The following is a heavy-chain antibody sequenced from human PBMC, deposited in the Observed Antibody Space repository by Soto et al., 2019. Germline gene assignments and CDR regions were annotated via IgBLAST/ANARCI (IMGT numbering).Heavy chain of an antibody. D-gene: IGHD3-10*01. CDR2: IYYSGST. CDR3: ASYFYGAGSYCLDY. V-gene: IGHV4-31*03. CDR1: GVSMSSGGYY. J-gene: IGHJ4*02. Sequence: QVQLQESGPGQVKASQTLSLTCTVSGVSMSSGGYYWSWIRQHPGKGLEWLGYIYYSGSTYYNPSLKSRVIISVDTSKNQFSLKLSSVTAADTAVYYCASYFYGAGSYCLDYWGQGTLVTVSS.